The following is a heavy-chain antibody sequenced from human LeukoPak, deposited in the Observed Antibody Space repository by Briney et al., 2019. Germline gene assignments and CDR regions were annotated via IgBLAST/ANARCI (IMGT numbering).Heavy chain of an antibody. CDR2: TKHSGST. V-gene: IGHV4-34*01. J-gene: IGHJ4*02. Sequence: SETLSLTCAVYGGSFSGYYWSWIRQPPGKGLEWIGETKHSGSTNYNPSLKSRVTISVDTSKNQFSLKLSSVTAADTAVYYCATSPSQITMVRGVFGYWGQGTLVTVSS. D-gene: IGHD3-10*01. CDR1: GGSFSGYY. CDR3: ATSPSQITMVRGVFGY.